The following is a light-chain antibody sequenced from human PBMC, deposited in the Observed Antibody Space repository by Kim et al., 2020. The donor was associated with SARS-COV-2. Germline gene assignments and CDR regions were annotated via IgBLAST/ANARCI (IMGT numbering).Light chain of an antibody. Sequence: DIQMTQSPSSLSASVGDRVTITCRASQGISNDLAWYQQKPGKVPKLLIYAASALRSGVPFRFSGSGSGTDFTLTIRSLQPEDAASYYCLKYNGAPWAFGQGTKVDIK. V-gene: IGKV1-27*01. CDR2: AAS. CDR1: QGISND. J-gene: IGKJ1*01. CDR3: LKYNGAPWA.